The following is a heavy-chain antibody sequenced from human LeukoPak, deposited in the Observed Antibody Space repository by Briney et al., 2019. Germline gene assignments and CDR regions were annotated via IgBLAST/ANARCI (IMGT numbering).Heavy chain of an antibody. Sequence: GGSLRLSCAASGFTVSSNYMSWVRQAPGKGLEWVAVISYDGSNKYYADSVKGRFTISRDNSKNTLYLQMNSLRAEDTAVYYCAKDKLGYCSGGSCYGFGYWGQGTLVTVSS. CDR2: ISYDGSNK. J-gene: IGHJ4*02. CDR1: GFTVSSNY. CDR3: AKDKLGYCSGGSCYGFGY. V-gene: IGHV3-30*18. D-gene: IGHD2-15*01.